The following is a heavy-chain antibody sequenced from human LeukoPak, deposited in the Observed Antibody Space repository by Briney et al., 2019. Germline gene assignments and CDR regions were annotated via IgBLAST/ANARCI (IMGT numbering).Heavy chain of an antibody. Sequence: SETLSLTCTVSGGYISSYYWSWIRQPPGKGLEWIGYIYYSGSTNYNPSLKSRVTISVDTSKNQFSLKLTPVTAADTAVYYCARAGSSSTSWILDYWGQGTLATVSS. CDR2: IYYSGST. J-gene: IGHJ4*02. CDR3: ARAGSSSTSWILDY. D-gene: IGHD2-2*01. V-gene: IGHV4-59*01. CDR1: GGYISSYY.